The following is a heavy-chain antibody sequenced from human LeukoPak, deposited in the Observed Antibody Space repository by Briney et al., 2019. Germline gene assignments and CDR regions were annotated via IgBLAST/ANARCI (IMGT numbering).Heavy chain of an antibody. CDR3: ARGGWTAMVCFDY. J-gene: IGHJ4*02. CDR2: IKQDGSEK. CDR1: GFTFSSYW. V-gene: IGHV3-7*01. D-gene: IGHD5-18*01. Sequence: PGGSLRLSCAASGFTFSSYWMNWVRQAPGKGLEWVANIKQDGSEKHYVDSVKGRFTISRDNAKNSLYLQMNSLRAEDTAVYYCARGGWTAMVCFDYWGQGTLVTVSS.